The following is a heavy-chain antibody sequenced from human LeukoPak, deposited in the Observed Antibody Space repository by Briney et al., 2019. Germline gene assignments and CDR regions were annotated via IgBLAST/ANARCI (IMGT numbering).Heavy chain of an antibody. V-gene: IGHV4-38-2*01. D-gene: IGHD3-10*01. J-gene: IGHJ4*02. CDR1: GYSISRGYY. CDR2: IYHSGST. CDR3: ARHPFDRVFFDY. Sequence: PSETLSLTCAVSGYSISRGYYWGWIRQAPGKGLEWIGSIYHSGSTQYNPSLRSRLIISVDTSKNQFSLKLSSVTAADTAVYFCARHPFDRVFFDYWGQGTRSPSPQ.